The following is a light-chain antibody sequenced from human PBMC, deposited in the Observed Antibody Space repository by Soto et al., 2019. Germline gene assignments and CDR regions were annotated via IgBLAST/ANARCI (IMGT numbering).Light chain of an antibody. CDR2: GAS. CDR3: PHCVPKHPKYT. J-gene: IGKJ2*01. Sequence: EVVLTHSPGTLSLSPGERATLSCRASQTVSSSHLAWYQQRPGQAPRLLIYGASYRATYIPDRFRGSGSGTDFTHTISRLETENFAVYYCPHCVPKHPKYTFGQGIKPEFK. CDR1: QTVSSSH. V-gene: IGKV3-20*01.